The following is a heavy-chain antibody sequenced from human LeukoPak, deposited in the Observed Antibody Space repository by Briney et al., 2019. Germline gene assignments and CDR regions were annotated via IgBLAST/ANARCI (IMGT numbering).Heavy chain of an antibody. Sequence: PSETLSLTCTVSGXSIGSYYWSWIRQPPGKGLEWIGYIYYSGSTNYNPSLKSRVTISVDTSKNQFSLKLSSVTAADTAVYYCARGSSSWYLSAVNYYYYGMDVWGQGTTVTVSS. J-gene: IGHJ6*02. CDR3: ARGSSSWYLSAVNYYYYGMDV. CDR1: GXSIGSYY. V-gene: IGHV4-59*01. D-gene: IGHD6-13*01. CDR2: IYYSGST.